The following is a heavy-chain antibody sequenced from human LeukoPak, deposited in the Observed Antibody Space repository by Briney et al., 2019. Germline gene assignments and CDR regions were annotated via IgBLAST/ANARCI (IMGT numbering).Heavy chain of an antibody. J-gene: IGHJ4*02. Sequence: SETLSLTCTVSGGSISNYYWSWIRQPPGKGLEWVGYIHNSGSTNYNPSLKSRVTISIDTSRNQFSLKLSSVTAADTAMFYCARYYRGNSGFDRWGQGTLVTVSS. CDR2: IHNSGST. V-gene: IGHV4-59*01. D-gene: IGHD4-23*01. CDR1: GGSISNYY. CDR3: ARYYRGNSGFDR.